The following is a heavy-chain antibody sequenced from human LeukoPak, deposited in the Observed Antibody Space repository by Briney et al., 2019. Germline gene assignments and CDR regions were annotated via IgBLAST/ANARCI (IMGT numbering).Heavy chain of an antibody. CDR2: IYSGGST. CDR3: ARDSGYSSGYPFDY. CDR1: GFTLSSNY. D-gene: IGHD2-15*01. J-gene: IGHJ4*02. Sequence: GGSLRLSCAASGFTLSSNYMSWVRQAPGEGLEWVSVIYSGGSTYYADSVKGRFTISRDNSKNTLYLQMNSLRAEDTAVYYCARDSGYSSGYPFDYWGQGTLVTVSS. V-gene: IGHV3-66*01.